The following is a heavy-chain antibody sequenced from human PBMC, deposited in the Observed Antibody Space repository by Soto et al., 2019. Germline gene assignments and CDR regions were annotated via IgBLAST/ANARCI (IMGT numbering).Heavy chain of an antibody. J-gene: IGHJ4*02. CDR2: IKQDGSEK. D-gene: IGHD3-10*01. CDR3: AKEGAYYYGSGSHSYYFDY. V-gene: IGHV3-7*01. CDR1: GFTFSSYW. Sequence: EVQLVESGGGLVQPGGSLRLSCAASGFTFSSYWMSWVRQAPGKGLEWVANIKQDGSEKYYVDSVKGRFTISRDNAKNSLYLQMNSLRAEDTAVYYCAKEGAYYYGSGSHSYYFDYWGQGTLVTVSS.